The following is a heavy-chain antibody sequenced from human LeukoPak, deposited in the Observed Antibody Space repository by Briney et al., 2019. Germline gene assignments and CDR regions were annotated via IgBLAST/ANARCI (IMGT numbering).Heavy chain of an antibody. CDR3: AKIAASDTGEGY. V-gene: IGHV1-69*05. CDR2: IIPVYGTP. J-gene: IGHJ4*02. CDR1: GDTFITYA. Sequence: SVKVSCKASGDTFITYAISWVRQAPGQGLEWMGGIIPVYGTPNYAQKFQGRVTVTRDTSTSTVYMELSSLRSEDTAIYYCAKIAASDTGEGYWGQGTLVTVSS. D-gene: IGHD6-13*01.